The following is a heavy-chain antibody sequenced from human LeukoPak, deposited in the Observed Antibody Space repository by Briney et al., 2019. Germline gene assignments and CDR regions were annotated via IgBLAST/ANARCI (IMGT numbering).Heavy chain of an antibody. CDR1: GGSISSYY. CDR3: ASGFYDILTGSRSYYFDY. V-gene: IGHV4-59*01. D-gene: IGHD3-9*01. J-gene: IGHJ4*02. Sequence: PSETLSLTCTVSGGSISSYYWSWIRQPPGKGLEWIGYIYYSRSTNYNPSLKSRVTISVDTSKNQFSLKLSSVTAADTAVYYCASGFYDILTGSRSYYFDYWGQGTLVTVSS. CDR2: IYYSRST.